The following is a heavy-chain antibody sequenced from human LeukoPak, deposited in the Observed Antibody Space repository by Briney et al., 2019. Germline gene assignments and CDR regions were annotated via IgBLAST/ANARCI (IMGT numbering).Heavy chain of an antibody. V-gene: IGHV4-34*01. D-gene: IGHD4-11*01. CDR1: GGSFSGYS. CDR2: INHSGGT. J-gene: IGHJ6*03. Sequence: PSETLSLACAVYGGSFSGYSWNWIRQPPVKGLEWIGEINHSGGTNYNPSLKSRVTISVDTSKKQFSLKLSSVTAADTAVYYCARDSTAVTTRYYYYYMDVWGKGTTVTVSS. CDR3: ARDSTAVTTRYYYYYMDV.